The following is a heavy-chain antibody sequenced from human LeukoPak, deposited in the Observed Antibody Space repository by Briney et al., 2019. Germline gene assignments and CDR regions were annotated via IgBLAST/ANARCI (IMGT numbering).Heavy chain of an antibody. J-gene: IGHJ3*02. CDR1: GYSISSGYY. CDR2: IYHSGST. D-gene: IGHD2-15*01. Sequence: SETLSLTCAVSGYSISSGYYWDWFRQPPGKGLEWIETIYHSGSTYYNPSLKSRVTISVDTSKNQFSLKLSSVTAADTAVYYCARVTPVVVVAATDAFDIWGQGTMVTVSS. CDR3: ARVTPVVVVAATDAFDI. V-gene: IGHV4-38-2*01.